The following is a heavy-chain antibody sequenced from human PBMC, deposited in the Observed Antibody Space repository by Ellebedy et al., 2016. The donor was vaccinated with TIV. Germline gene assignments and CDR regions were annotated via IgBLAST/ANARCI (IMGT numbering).Heavy chain of an antibody. CDR2: ISTNGVTA. CDR1: GFTFSTYS. D-gene: IGHD2-2*01. V-gene: IGHV3-64*05. CDR3: VREGVPRGFDI. J-gene: IGHJ3*02. Sequence: GESLKISCSASGFTFSTYSIHWVRQAPGEGLEYVSTISTNGVTAYYADSVRARFIISRDNSRNSVYVQMSSLRAEDTDVYYSVREGVPRGFDIWGQGTMVTVSS.